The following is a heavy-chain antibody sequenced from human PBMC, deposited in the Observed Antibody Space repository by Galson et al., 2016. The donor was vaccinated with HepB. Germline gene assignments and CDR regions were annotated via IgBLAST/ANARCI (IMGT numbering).Heavy chain of an antibody. Sequence: PALVKPTQTLTLTCTFSGISLTTSEMCVSWIRQPPGKALEWLALIDWDDDKYYSTSLKTRLTISKDTSKNQVVLTMTNMDPVDTATYYCARSRPEMYYFDYWGQGTLVTVSS. J-gene: IGHJ4*02. V-gene: IGHV2-70*01. CDR3: ARSRPEMYYFDY. CDR2: IDWDDDK. CDR1: GISLTTSEMC.